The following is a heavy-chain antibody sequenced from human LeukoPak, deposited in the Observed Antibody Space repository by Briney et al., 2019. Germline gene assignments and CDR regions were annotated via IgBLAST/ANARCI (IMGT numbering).Heavy chain of an antibody. J-gene: IGHJ4*02. CDR2: ISYDGSNK. Sequence: GGSLRLSCAASGFTFSSYAMHWVRQAPGKGLERVAVISYDGSNKYYADSVKGRFTISRDNSKNTLYLQMNSLRAEDTAVYYCAREGYSSGWYYFDYWGQGTLVTVSS. CDR1: GFTFSSYA. V-gene: IGHV3-30-3*01. CDR3: AREGYSSGWYYFDY. D-gene: IGHD6-19*01.